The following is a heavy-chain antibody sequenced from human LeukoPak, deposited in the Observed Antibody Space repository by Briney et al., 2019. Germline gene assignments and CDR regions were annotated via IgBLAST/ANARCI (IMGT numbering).Heavy chain of an antibody. V-gene: IGHV5-51*01. CDR3: ARHPNNNYDDTTTYTY. CDR1: GYSFTTYW. CDR2: IYPGDSDT. Sequence: GESLKISCKGSGYSFTTYWIGWVRQMPGKGLEWMAIIYPGDSDTRYSPSFQGQVTTSADKSISTAYLQWSSLKASDTAMYYCARHPNNNYDDTTTYTYWGQGTLVTVSS. J-gene: IGHJ4*02. D-gene: IGHD2/OR15-2a*01.